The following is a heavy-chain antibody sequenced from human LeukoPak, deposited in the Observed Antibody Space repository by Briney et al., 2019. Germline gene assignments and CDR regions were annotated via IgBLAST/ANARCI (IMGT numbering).Heavy chain of an antibody. J-gene: IGHJ4*02. CDR3: AKRTISGSYFFDY. CDR2: DSGGGGGT. CDR1: GFTFSSYA. Sequence: GGSLRLSCAASGFTFSSYAMSWVRQAPGKGLEWVSADSGGGGGTYYADSVKGRFTISRGNSKNTLYLQMNSLRAEDTAVYYCAKRTISGSYFFDYWGQGTLVTVSS. D-gene: IGHD1-26*01. V-gene: IGHV3-23*01.